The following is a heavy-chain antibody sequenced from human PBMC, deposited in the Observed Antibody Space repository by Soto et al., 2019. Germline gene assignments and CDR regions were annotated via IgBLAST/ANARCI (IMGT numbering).Heavy chain of an antibody. V-gene: IGHV4-59*01. J-gene: IGHJ4*02. Sequence: LSLTCTVSGGSISSYYWSWIRQPPGKGLEWIGYIYYSGSTNYNPSLKSRVTISVDTSKNQFSLKLSSVTAADTAVYYCASGTSGSPYYFDYWGQGTLVTVSS. CDR3: ASGTSGSPYYFDY. CDR2: IYYSGST. CDR1: GGSISSYY. D-gene: IGHD1-26*01.